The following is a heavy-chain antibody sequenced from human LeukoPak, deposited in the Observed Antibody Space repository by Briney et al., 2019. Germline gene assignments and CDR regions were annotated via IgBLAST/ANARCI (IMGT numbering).Heavy chain of an antibody. Sequence: PGGSLRLSCAASGFRFDYYRMNWVRQAPGKGLEWVSSISSSSSYIHYADSVKGRFTISRDNAKNSLYLQMNSLRAEDTAVYYCAKDTYYYDSSGFRTQRKYFQHWGQGTLVTVSS. V-gene: IGHV3-21*04. J-gene: IGHJ1*01. CDR1: GFRFDYYR. CDR3: AKDTYYYDSSGFRTQRKYFQH. CDR2: ISSSSSYI. D-gene: IGHD3-22*01.